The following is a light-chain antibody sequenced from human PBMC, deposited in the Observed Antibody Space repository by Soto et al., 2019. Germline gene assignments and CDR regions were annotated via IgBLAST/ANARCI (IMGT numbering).Light chain of an antibody. Sequence: DIQMTQSPSSVSASVGDTVTITCRASQGIYSRLAWYQQKPGKAPEXLIYATSTLQNGVPSRFSGSGFGTDFTISISSLKPEDSERDVCQQTDDFPLTFGGGTKVDIK. J-gene: IGKJ4*01. CDR2: ATS. CDR1: QGIYSR. CDR3: QQTDDFPLT. V-gene: IGKV1D-12*01.